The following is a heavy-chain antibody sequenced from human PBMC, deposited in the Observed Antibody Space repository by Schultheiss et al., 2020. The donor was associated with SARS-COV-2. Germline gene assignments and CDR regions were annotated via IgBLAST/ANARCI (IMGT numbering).Heavy chain of an antibody. Sequence: GGSLRLSCAASGFTFSSYAMSWVRQAPGKGLEYVSAISSSGGSTYYADSVKGRFTISRDNAKNTLYLQMNSLRAEDTAVYYCAKDHGEYHYYYGIDVWGQGTTVTVSS. CDR1: GFTFSSYA. J-gene: IGHJ6*02. CDR3: AKDHGEYHYYYGIDV. CDR2: ISSSGGST. D-gene: IGHD3-3*01. V-gene: IGHV3-64*04.